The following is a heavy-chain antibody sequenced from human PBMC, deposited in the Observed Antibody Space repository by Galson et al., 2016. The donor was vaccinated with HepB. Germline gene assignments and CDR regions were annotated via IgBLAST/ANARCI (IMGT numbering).Heavy chain of an antibody. V-gene: IGHV3-11*01. Sequence: SLRLSCAASGFTFSDYYMSWIRQAPGKGLEWVSYIYSSDTAIYYAASVKGRFTISRDNAKDALYLQMNSLRAEDTAVYYCAREMRKWNEVGDYFDYWGQGTLVTVSA. J-gene: IGHJ4*02. CDR3: AREMRKWNEVGDYFDY. D-gene: IGHD1-1*01. CDR1: GFTFSDYY. CDR2: IYSSDTAI.